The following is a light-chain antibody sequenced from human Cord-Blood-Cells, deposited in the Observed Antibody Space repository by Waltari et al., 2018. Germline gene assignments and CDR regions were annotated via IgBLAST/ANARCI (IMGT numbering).Light chain of an antibody. CDR2: EGS. Sequence: QSALPQPASVSGSPGQSITISCTGTRSDVGRYNLVSWYQQHPGKAPKLMIYEGSKRPSGVSNRFSGSKSCNTASLTISGLQAEDEADYYCCSYAGSSTWVFGGGTKLTVL. CDR1: RSDVGRYNL. CDR3: CSYAGSSTWV. J-gene: IGLJ3*02. V-gene: IGLV2-23*01.